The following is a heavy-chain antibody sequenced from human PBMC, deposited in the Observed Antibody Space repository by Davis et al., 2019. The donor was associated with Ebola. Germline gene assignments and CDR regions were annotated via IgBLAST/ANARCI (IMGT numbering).Heavy chain of an antibody. CDR1: GFTFSSYA. Sequence: GESLKISCSASGFTFSSYAMHWVRQAPGKGLEYVSAISSNGGSTYYADSAKGRFTISRDNSKNTLYLQMSSLRAEDTAVYYCVKDATLLWFGWFDPWGQGTLVTVSS. J-gene: IGHJ5*02. D-gene: IGHD3-10*01. CDR2: ISSNGGST. CDR3: VKDATLLWFGWFDP. V-gene: IGHV3-64D*08.